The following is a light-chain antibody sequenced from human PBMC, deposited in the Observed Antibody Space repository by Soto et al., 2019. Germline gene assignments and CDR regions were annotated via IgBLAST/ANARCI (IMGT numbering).Light chain of an antibody. J-gene: IGLJ3*02. CDR1: SSNIRNNY. V-gene: IGLV1-51*01. Sequence: QSVLTQPPSVSAAPGQKVTISCSGSSSNIRNNYVSWYQQLPGTAPKLLIYDDNKRPSGTPDRFSGSKSGTSATLAITGLQTGDEADYYCGTWDTSLSAGVFGGGTQLTVL. CDR2: DDN. CDR3: GTWDTSLSAGV.